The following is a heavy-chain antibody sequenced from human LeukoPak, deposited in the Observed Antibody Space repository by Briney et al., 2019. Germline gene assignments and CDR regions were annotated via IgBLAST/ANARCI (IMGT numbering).Heavy chain of an antibody. CDR1: GGSISSHY. Sequence: PSETLSLTCTVSGGSISSHYWAWIRQPPGKGLEWIGYFHYSGSTNYNPSLKSRVTFSVDTSKNQFSLKLNSVTAADTAVYYCARGGDYGDLRYFDYWGQGTLVTVSS. D-gene: IGHD4-17*01. CDR3: ARGGDYGDLRYFDY. V-gene: IGHV4-59*11. J-gene: IGHJ4*02. CDR2: FHYSGST.